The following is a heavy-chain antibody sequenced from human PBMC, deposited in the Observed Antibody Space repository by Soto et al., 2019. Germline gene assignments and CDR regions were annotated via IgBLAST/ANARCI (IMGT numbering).Heavy chain of an antibody. CDR3: ARSNYGSGSYHYYYYGMDV. J-gene: IGHJ6*02. CDR2: IYPGDSDT. CDR1: GYSFTSYW. Sequence: GESLKISCKGSGYSFTSYWIGWVRQMPGKGLEWMGIIYPGDSDTRYSPSFQGQVTISADKSISTAYLQWSSLKASDTAMYYCARSNYGSGSYHYYYYGMDVWGQGTTVNVSS. V-gene: IGHV5-51*01. D-gene: IGHD3-10*01.